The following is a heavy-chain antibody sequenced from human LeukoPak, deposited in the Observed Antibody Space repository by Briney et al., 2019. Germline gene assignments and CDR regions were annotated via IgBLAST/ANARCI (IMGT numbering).Heavy chain of an antibody. Sequence: GGSLRLSCAASGLTVSSNYMSWVRQAPGKGLEWVSVIYSGGSTYYADSVKGRFTISRDNSKNTLYLQMNSLRAEDTAVYYCARAGVGYCSGGSCYSGYYYYGMDVWGQGTTVTVSS. CDR3: ARAGVGYCSGGSCYSGYYYYGMDV. V-gene: IGHV3-53*01. CDR1: GLTVSSNY. J-gene: IGHJ6*02. D-gene: IGHD2-15*01. CDR2: IYSGGST.